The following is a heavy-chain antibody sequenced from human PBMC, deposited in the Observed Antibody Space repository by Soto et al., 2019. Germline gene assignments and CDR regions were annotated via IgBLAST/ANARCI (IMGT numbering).Heavy chain of an antibody. CDR2: ISSSSSYI. D-gene: IGHD6-13*01. CDR3: ARDTYSSSWDWFDP. J-gene: IGHJ5*02. Sequence: GGSLRLSCAVSGFTFSSYSMNWVRQAPGKGLEWVSSISSSSSYIYYADSVKGRFTISRDNAKNSLYLQMNSLRAEDTAVYYCARDTYSSSWDWFDPWGQGTLVTVSS. V-gene: IGHV3-21*01. CDR1: GFTFSSYS.